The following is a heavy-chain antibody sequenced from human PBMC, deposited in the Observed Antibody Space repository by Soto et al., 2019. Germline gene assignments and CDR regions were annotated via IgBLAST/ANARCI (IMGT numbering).Heavy chain of an antibody. CDR2: ISGSGGST. CDR3: AKDQEVAVAGLYYFDY. Sequence: GGSLRLSWAASGFTCSSYGRSWVRQAPGKGLEWVSAISGSGGSTYYADSVKGRFTISRDNSKNTLYLQMNSLRAEDTAVYYCAKDQEVAVAGLYYFDYWGQGTLVTVSS. D-gene: IGHD6-19*01. CDR1: GFTCSSYG. V-gene: IGHV3-23*01. J-gene: IGHJ4*02.